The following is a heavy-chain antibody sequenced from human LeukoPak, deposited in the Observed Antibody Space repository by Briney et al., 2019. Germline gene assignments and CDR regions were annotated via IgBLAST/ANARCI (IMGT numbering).Heavy chain of an antibody. CDR2: IYYSGST. V-gene: IGHV4-39*07. J-gene: IGHJ3*02. CDR3: ARTYSSSPYDAFDI. D-gene: IGHD6-13*01. CDR1: GGSVSSGSYY. Sequence: PSETLSLTCTVSGGSVSSGSYYWGWIRQPPGKGLEWIGSIYYSGSTYYNPSLKSRVTISVDTSKNQFSLKLSSVTAADTAVYYCARTYSSSPYDAFDIWGQGTMVTVSS.